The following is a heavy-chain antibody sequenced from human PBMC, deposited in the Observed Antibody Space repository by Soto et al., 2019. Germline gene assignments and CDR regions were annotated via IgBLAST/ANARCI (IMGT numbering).Heavy chain of an antibody. D-gene: IGHD6-19*01. Sequence: SETLSLTCAVYGGSFSGYYWSWIRQPPGKGLEWIGEINHSGSTNYNPSLKSRVTISVDTSKNQFSLKLSSVTAADTAVYYCARTQQWLVRRVGSGVGKFDYWGQGTLVTVSS. CDR1: GGSFSGYY. J-gene: IGHJ4*02. CDR2: INHSGST. V-gene: IGHV4-34*01. CDR3: ARTQQWLVRRVGSGVGKFDY.